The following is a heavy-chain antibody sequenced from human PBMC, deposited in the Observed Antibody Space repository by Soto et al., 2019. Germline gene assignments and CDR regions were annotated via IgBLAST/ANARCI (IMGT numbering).Heavy chain of an antibody. CDR2: IKPDGSET. Sequence: HPGGSLRLSCAASGLTFSGHWVTWVRQTPGEGLQWVAAIKPDGSETFYVDSVKGRFTISRDNARNSLFLQMDSLRAEDTAVYYCTSRPSGMTYHAVFDFWGQGTLVTVSS. CDR3: TSRPSGMTYHAVFDF. CDR1: GLTFSGHW. D-gene: IGHD2-21*02. V-gene: IGHV3-7*03. J-gene: IGHJ4*02.